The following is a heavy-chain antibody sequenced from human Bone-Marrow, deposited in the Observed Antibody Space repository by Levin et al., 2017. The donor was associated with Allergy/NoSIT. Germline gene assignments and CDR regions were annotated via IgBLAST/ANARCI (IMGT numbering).Heavy chain of an antibody. CDR2: IKSSADGGTV. J-gene: IGHJ4*02. CDR3: TSYGIDF. Sequence: GGSLRLSCTASGFTFSHAYMGWVRQAPGKGLEWVGRIKSSADGGTVDYTRPVQGRFTISRDDSKDTVYLQMKNLKSEDTGIYYCTSYGIDFWGQGALVTVSS. D-gene: IGHD4-17*01. V-gene: IGHV3-15*05. CDR1: GFTFSHAY.